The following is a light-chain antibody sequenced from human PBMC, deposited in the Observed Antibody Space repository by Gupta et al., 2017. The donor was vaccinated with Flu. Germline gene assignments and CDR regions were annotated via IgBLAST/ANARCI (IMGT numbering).Light chain of an antibody. Sequence: GDRASISCLTSQDVGVNLGWYQQKLGQAPGLLIYAASTREAGVPARFSGSGSGTQFTLTITGLQPEDVAVYYCQQDYSTPPAFGGGTKVEIK. CDR1: QDVGVN. J-gene: IGKJ4*01. CDR2: AAS. V-gene: IGKV3-15*01. CDR3: QQDYSTPPA.